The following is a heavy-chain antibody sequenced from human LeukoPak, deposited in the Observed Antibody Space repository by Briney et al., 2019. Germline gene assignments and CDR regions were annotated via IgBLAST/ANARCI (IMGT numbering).Heavy chain of an antibody. CDR3: FSYDNRGFDF. CDR2: IRSKADNYAT. CDR1: GFTFSGSV. D-gene: IGHD3-22*01. V-gene: IGHV3-73*01. J-gene: IGHJ4*02. Sequence: GGSLRLSCVASGFTFSGSVMHWVRQASGKGLEWVGRIRSKADNYATAHAESVTGRFTISRDDSKNTAYLQMNSLRPEDTAVYYCFSYDNRGFDFWGQGAQVTVSS.